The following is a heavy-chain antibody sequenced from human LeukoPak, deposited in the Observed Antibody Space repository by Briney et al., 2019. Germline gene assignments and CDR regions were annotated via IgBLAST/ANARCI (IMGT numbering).Heavy chain of an antibody. CDR1: GFTFSSYA. D-gene: IGHD3-22*01. Sequence: PGGSLRLSCAASGFTFSSYAMSWVRQAPGKGLEWVSAISGSGGSTYYADSVKGRFTISRDNSKNTLYLQMNSLGAEDTAVYYCAKDRRYYYDSSLSPYWGQGTLVTVSS. V-gene: IGHV3-23*01. CDR2: ISGSGGST. J-gene: IGHJ4*02. CDR3: AKDRRYYYDSSLSPY.